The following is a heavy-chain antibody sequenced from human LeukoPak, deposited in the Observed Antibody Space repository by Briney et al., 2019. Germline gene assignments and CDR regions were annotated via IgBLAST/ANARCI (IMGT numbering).Heavy chain of an antibody. Sequence: SETLSLTCTVSGGSISSYYWSWIRQPPGKGLEWIGYIYYSGSTKYNPSLKSRVSISVDTSKNQFSLKLSSVTAADTAVYYCARGAGAGYDLQPFDYWGQGTLVTVSS. CDR2: IYYSGST. J-gene: IGHJ4*02. CDR3: ARGAGAGYDLQPFDY. CDR1: GGSISSYY. V-gene: IGHV4-59*08. D-gene: IGHD5-12*01.